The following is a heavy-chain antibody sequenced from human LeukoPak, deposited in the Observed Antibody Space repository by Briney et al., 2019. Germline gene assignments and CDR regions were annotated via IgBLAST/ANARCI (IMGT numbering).Heavy chain of an antibody. Sequence: GGSLRLSCAASGFTFSRYNMNCVRQAPGKGLEWVSSISTSSSYIYYADSVKGRVTISRDNAKKSLSLQMNSLRAEDTAVYYCATQQWLDGAYYFDYWGQGTLVTVSS. J-gene: IGHJ4*02. CDR3: ATQQWLDGAYYFDY. CDR1: GFTFSRYN. CDR2: ISTSSSYI. V-gene: IGHV3-21*01. D-gene: IGHD6-19*01.